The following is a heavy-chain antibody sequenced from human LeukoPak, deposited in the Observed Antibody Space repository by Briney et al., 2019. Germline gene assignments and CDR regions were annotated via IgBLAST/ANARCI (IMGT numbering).Heavy chain of an antibody. CDR1: GGPISSYY. CDR2: IYTSGSS. V-gene: IGHV4-4*07. CDR3: ATDVGLAAVAGRAGNWFDP. J-gene: IGHJ5*02. Sequence: PSETLSLTCSVSGGPISSYYWRWIRQPAAKGLECIGRIYTSGSSIYNAYLKHRVTTSVDTSTNQFSLMLSSRTAADTAVYYCATDVGLAAVAGRAGNWFDPWGQGTLVTVSS. D-gene: IGHD6-19*01.